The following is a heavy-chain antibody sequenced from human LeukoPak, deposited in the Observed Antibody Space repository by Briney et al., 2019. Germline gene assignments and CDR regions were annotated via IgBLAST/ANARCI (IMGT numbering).Heavy chain of an antibody. CDR3: ARSYYSDNSGYPDY. CDR2: INHSGST. Sequence: TPSETLSLTCAVYGGSFSGYYWSWIRQPPGKGLEWIGEINHSGSTNYNPSLKSRVTISVDTSKNQFSLKLSSVTAEDTAVYFCARSYYSDNSGYPDYWGQGTLVTVSS. V-gene: IGHV4-34*01. CDR1: GGSFSGYY. J-gene: IGHJ4*02. D-gene: IGHD3-22*01.